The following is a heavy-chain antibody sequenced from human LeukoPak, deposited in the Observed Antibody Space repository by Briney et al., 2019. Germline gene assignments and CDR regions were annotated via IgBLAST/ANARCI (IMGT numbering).Heavy chain of an antibody. V-gene: IGHV4-61*02. CDR2: IYSSGST. J-gene: IGHJ5*02. CDR3: ARGSTTKVSNWFDP. D-gene: IGHD1-1*01. CDR1: GGSISSDSYY. Sequence: SETLSLTCTVSGGSISSDSYYWSWIRQPAGKGLEWIGRIYSSGSTNYNPSLNSRVTISGDTSKNQFSLKLTSVTAADTAVYYCARGSTTKVSNWFDPWGQGTLVIVSS.